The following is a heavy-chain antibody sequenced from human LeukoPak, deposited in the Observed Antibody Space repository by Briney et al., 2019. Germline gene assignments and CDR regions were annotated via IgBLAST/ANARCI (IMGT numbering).Heavy chain of an antibody. V-gene: IGHV3-23*01. J-gene: IGHJ4*02. CDR3: AKDRLWIQLFDY. Sequence: GGSLRLSCAASGFTFSSYGMSWVRQAPGKGLEWVSAISGSGGSTYYADSVKGRFTISRDNSKNTLYLQMNSLRAKDTAVYYCAKDRLWIQLFDYWGQGTLVTVSS. D-gene: IGHD5-18*01. CDR1: GFTFSSYG. CDR2: ISGSGGST.